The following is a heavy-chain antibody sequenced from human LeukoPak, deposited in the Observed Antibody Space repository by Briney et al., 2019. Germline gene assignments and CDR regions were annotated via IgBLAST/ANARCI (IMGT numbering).Heavy chain of an antibody. J-gene: IGHJ4*02. Sequence: SGTLSLTCAVYGGSFSGYYWSWIRQSPGKGLEWIGEINHSGSTNYNPSLKSRVTISVDTSKNQFSLKLSSVTAADTAVYYCARGFGGSSSANFGYWGQGTLVTVSS. CDR2: INHSGST. V-gene: IGHV4-34*01. CDR1: GGSFSGYY. CDR3: ARGFGGSSSANFGY. D-gene: IGHD6-13*01.